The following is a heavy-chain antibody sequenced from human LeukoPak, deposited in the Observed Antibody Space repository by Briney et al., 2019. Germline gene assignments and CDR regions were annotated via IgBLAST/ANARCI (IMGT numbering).Heavy chain of an antibody. CDR1: GFTFSSYA. CDR3: ARDGKKALDY. Sequence: GGSLRLSCAASGFTFSSYAMHWVRQAPGKGLEWVAVISYDGSNKYYADSVKGRFTISRDNAKNSLYLQMNSLRAEDTAVYYCARDGKKALDYWGQGTLVTVSS. J-gene: IGHJ4*02. CDR2: ISYDGSNK. D-gene: IGHD3-3*02. V-gene: IGHV3-30-3*01.